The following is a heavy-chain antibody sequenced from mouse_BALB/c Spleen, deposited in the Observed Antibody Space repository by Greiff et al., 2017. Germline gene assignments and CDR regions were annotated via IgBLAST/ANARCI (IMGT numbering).Heavy chain of an antibody. CDR1: GFTFSSYT. CDR3: ARAEYGNYFDY. V-gene: IGHV5-12-2*01. CDR2: ISNGGGST. Sequence: EVQGVESGGGLVQPGGSLKLSCAASGFTFSSYTMSWVRQTPEKRLEWVAYISNGGGSTYYPDTVKGRFTISRDNAKNTLYLQMSSLKSEDTAMYYCARAEYGNYFDYWGQGTTLTVSS. J-gene: IGHJ2*01. D-gene: IGHD2-10*02.